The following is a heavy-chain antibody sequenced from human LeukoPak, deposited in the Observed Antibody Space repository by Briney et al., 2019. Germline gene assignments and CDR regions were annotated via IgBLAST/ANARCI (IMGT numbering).Heavy chain of an antibody. Sequence: GGSLRLSCAASGFTVSSNFMTWVRQAPGKGLEWVSVIYSGGSTYSADSVKDRFTISRDNSKNMLHLQMNHLRAEDTAVYYCARGGDSLHYWGQGTLVTVSS. D-gene: IGHD3-10*01. J-gene: IGHJ4*02. V-gene: IGHV3-66*01. CDR1: GFTVSSNF. CDR2: IYSGGST. CDR3: ARGGDSLHY.